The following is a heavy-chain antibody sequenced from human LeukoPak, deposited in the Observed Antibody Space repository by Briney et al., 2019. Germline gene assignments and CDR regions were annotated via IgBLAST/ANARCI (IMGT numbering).Heavy chain of an antibody. D-gene: IGHD5-12*01. CDR3: ARLTWITDY. CDR2: IKNGGSP. Sequence: SETLSLTCTVSGGSISSSSSFWGWIRQPPGKGLEWIGHIKNGGSPNYNPPLKSRVTISLDTSKNQCSLTVSSVTAADTAVYYCARLTWITDYWGQGTLVTVSS. CDR1: GGSISSSSSF. J-gene: IGHJ4*02. V-gene: IGHV4-39*01.